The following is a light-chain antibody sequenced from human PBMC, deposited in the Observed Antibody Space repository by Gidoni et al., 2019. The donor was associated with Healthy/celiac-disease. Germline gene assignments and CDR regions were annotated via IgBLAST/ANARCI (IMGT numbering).Light chain of an antibody. CDR2: GAS. CDR1: QSFSSRY. Sequence: EIVFTQSPGTLSLSPGERATLSCRASQSFSSRYLAWYQQKPGQAPRLLNYGASIKATGIPDRSSGSGSRTDFTLTISRLEPEDFAVYYCQQYSSSPKTFGQGTKVEIK. J-gene: IGKJ1*01. V-gene: IGKV3-20*01. CDR3: QQYSSSPKT.